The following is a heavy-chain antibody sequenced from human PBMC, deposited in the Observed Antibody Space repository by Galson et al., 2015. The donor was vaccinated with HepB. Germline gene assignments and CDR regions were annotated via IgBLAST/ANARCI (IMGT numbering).Heavy chain of an antibody. V-gene: IGHV3-23*01. Sequence: SLRLSCAASGFTFNLFAINWVRQAPGKGLEWVAVTSGSGDTTSYAHSVKGRFTISRDNSRHTGYLQLGSLRVEDTAVYYCVKGPYFDFWTGNNFWGQGVLVTVAS. J-gene: IGHJ4*02. CDR2: TSGSGDTT. CDR3: VKGPYFDFWTGNNF. CDR1: GFTFNLFA. D-gene: IGHD3/OR15-3a*01.